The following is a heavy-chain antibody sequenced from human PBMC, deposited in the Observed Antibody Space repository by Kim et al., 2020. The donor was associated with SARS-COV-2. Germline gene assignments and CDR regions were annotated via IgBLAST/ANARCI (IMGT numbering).Heavy chain of an antibody. V-gene: IGHV4-31*03. D-gene: IGHD3-22*01. CDR1: GGSISSGGYY. CDR3: ARTPITMIVVVDAFDI. Sequence: SETLSLTCTVSGGSISSGGYYWSWIRQHPGKGLEWIGYIYYSGSTYYNPTLKSRVTISVDTSKNQFSLKLSSVTAADTAVYYCARTPITMIVVVDAFDIWGQGTMVTVSS. CDR2: IYYSGST. J-gene: IGHJ3*02.